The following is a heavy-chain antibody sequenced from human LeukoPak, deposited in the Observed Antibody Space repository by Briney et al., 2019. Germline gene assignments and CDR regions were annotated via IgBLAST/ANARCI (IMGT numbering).Heavy chain of an antibody. CDR1: GGSFSGYY. CDR2: INHSGST. V-gene: IGHV4-34*01. CDR3: ARVRWLQPIFDY. J-gene: IGHJ4*02. D-gene: IGHD5-24*01. Sequence: SETLSLTCAVSGGSFSGYYWSWVRQPPGKGLEWIGEINHSGSTNHNPSLKSRVTISVDTSKNQFPLKLSSVTAADTAVYYCARVRWLQPIFDYWGQGTPVTVSS.